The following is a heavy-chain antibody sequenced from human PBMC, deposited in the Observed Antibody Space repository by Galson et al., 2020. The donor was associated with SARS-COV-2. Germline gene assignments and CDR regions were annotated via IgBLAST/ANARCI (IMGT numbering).Heavy chain of an antibody. J-gene: IGHJ4*02. Sequence: TGGSLRLSCAASGFTFSNYAMTWVRQAPGKGLEWVSAISASGYTKYYADSVKGRFTISRDNSKNALYLQMNSLRAEDTAVYYCAKDSKYSSSCRALDYWGQGTLVTVSS. V-gene: IGHV3-23*01. D-gene: IGHD6-13*01. CDR1: GFTFSNYA. CDR3: AKDSKYSSSCRALDY. CDR2: ISASGYTK.